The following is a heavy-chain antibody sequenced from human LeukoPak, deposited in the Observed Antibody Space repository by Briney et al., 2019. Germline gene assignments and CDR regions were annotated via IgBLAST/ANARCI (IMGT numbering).Heavy chain of an antibody. J-gene: IGHJ6*03. Sequence: GGSVRLSCAASGFTFSSYGMHWVRQAPGKGLEWVAFIRYDGSNKYYADSVKGRFTISRDNSKNTLYLQMNSLRAEDTAVYYCAKDWDDFWDYYYMDVWGKGTTVTVSS. CDR2: IRYDGSNK. V-gene: IGHV3-30*02. CDR1: GFTFSSYG. CDR3: AKDWDDFWDYYYMDV. D-gene: IGHD3-3*01.